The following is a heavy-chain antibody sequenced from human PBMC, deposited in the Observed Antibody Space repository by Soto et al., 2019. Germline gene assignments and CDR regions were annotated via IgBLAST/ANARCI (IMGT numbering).Heavy chain of an antibody. CDR2: IYYSGST. V-gene: IGHV4-61*01. CDR3: ARNRITLFGVVTYYFDY. Sequence: QVQLQESGPGLVKPSETLSLTCTVSGGSVSSGSYYWSWIRQPPGKGLEWIGYIYYSGSTNYNPSLKRRVTISAHTSKNPFSLKLSSVTAADTAVYYCARNRITLFGVVTYYFDYWGQGTLVTVSS. J-gene: IGHJ4*02. CDR1: GGSVSSGSYY. D-gene: IGHD3-3*01.